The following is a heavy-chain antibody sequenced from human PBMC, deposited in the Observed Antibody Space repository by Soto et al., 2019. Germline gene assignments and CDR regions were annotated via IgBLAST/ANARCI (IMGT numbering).Heavy chain of an antibody. CDR2: IYYLGGT. V-gene: IGHV4-59*01. J-gene: IGHJ5*02. CDR3: ARHATCSGGSCYLRRFDP. CDR1: SGSISNYY. D-gene: IGHD2-15*01. Sequence: PSESLSLACTVFSGSISNYYCNWIRQPPGKGLEWIGSIYYLGGTNYNPSLKSRITFSVDTSKNQFSLKLSSVTAADTALYYCARHATCSGGSCYLRRFDPRGQRTLVTVSS.